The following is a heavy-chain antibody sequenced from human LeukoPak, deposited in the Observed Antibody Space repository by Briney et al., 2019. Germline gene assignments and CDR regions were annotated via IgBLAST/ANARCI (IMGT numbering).Heavy chain of an antibody. J-gene: IGHJ5*02. V-gene: IGHV4-31*03. CDR1: GGSISSGGYY. CDR2: IYYSGST. D-gene: IGHD5-12*01. CDR3: ARDLGYSGYENVGWFDP. Sequence: SQTLSLTCTVSGGSISSGGYYWSWIRQHPGKGLEWIGYIYYSGSTYYNPSLKSRVTISVDTSKNQFSLKLSSVTAADTAVYYCARDLGYSGYENVGWFDPWGQGTLVTVS.